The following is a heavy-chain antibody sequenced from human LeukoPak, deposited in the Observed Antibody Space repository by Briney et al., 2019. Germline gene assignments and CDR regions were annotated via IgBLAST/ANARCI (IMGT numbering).Heavy chain of an antibody. J-gene: IGHJ4*02. V-gene: IGHV1-46*01. CDR1: GYTLTELS. CDR2: INPSGGST. CDR3: ARDWFSDSSGYYPSPGFDY. Sequence: ASVKVSCKVSGYTLTELSMHWVRQAPGQGLEWMGIINPSGGSTSYAQKFQGRVTMTRDTSTSTVYMELSSLRSEDTAVYYCARDWFSDSSGYYPSPGFDYWGQGTLVTVSS. D-gene: IGHD3-22*01.